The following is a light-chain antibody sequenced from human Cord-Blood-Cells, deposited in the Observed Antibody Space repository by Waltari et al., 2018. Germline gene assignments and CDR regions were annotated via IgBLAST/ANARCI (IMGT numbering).Light chain of an antibody. J-gene: IGKJ1*01. CDR3: QQYNSYWT. CDR2: DAS. Sequence: DIQMTQSPSTLSASVGDRVTITCRASQSISSWLAWYQQKPGKAPKLLIYDASSLESGVPLKFRGSGSWTEFTLTISSLQADDFATYYCQQYNSYWTFGQGTKVEIK. CDR1: QSISSW. V-gene: IGKV1-5*01.